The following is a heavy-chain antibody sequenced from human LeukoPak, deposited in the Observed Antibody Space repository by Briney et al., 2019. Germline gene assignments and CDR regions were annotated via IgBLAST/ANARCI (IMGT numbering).Heavy chain of an antibody. CDR2: ISYDGSNK. V-gene: IGHV3-30*18. Sequence: GGSLRLSCAASGFTFSSYGMHWVRQALGKGLEWVAVISYDGSNKYYADSVKGRFTISRDNSKNTLYLQMNSLRAEDTAVYYCAKDLSSGDYWGQGTLVTVSS. CDR3: AKDLSSGDY. D-gene: IGHD6-19*01. J-gene: IGHJ4*02. CDR1: GFTFSSYG.